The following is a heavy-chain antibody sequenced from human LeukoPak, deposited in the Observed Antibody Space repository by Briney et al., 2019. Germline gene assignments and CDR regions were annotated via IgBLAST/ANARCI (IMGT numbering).Heavy chain of an antibody. J-gene: IGHJ4*02. D-gene: IGHD3-3*01. CDR3: AREEILKGDFWSGYYTQRWSPFDY. CDR1: GYTFTSYD. V-gene: IGHV1-8*03. CDR2: MNPNSGNT. Sequence: GASVKVSCKASGYTFTSYDINWVRQATGQGLEWMGWMNPNSGNTGYAQKFQGRVTTPRNTSIRTAYLELSSLRSEDTAVYYCAREEILKGDFWSGYYTQRWSPFDYWGQGTLVTVSS.